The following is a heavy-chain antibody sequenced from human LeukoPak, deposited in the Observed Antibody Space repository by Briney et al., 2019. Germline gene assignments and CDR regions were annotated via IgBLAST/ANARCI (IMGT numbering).Heavy chain of an antibody. Sequence: GGSLRLSCVVSGFSFTNACMSWVRQAPGKGLEWIGRVKSKTEGGTTDYAAPVKGRFTTSRDDSKNTLYLQMNSLKTEDTAVYYCNSLPYDSSTFFTDKWGQGTLVTVSS. J-gene: IGHJ4*02. CDR1: GFSFTNAC. D-gene: IGHD3-22*01. CDR2: VKSKTEGGTT. CDR3: NSLPYDSSTFFTDK. V-gene: IGHV3-15*01.